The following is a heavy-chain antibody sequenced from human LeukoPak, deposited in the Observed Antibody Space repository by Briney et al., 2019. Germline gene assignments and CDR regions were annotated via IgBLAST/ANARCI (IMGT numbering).Heavy chain of an antibody. V-gene: IGHV4-59*08. D-gene: IGHD3-10*01. CDR1: GASISSYY. J-gene: IGHJ4*02. CDR2: ISYSGGT. Sequence: SESLSPTCTVSGASISSYYWSWIRQPPGKGLEWIGYISYSGGTNYNPSLKSRVTISADTSKNQVSLTLSSVTAADTAVYYCARHPELYFFDYWGQGTLVTVYS. CDR3: ARHPELYFFDY.